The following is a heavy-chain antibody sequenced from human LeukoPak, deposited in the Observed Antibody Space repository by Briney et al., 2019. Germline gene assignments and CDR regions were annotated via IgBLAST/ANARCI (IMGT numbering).Heavy chain of an antibody. D-gene: IGHD1-26*01. CDR1: GFTFSSYA. CDR2: ISYDGSNK. V-gene: IGHV3-30-3*01. Sequence: GGSLRPSCAASGFTFSSYAMHWVRQAPGKGLEWVAVISYDGSNKYYADSVKGRFTISRDNSKNTLYLQMNSLRAEDTAVYYCARDPALRELLNAFDIWGQGTMVTVSS. CDR3: ARDPALRELLNAFDI. J-gene: IGHJ3*02.